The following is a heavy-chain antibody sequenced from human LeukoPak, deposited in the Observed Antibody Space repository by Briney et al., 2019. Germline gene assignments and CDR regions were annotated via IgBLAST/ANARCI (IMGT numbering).Heavy chain of an antibody. Sequence: GGSLRLSCAASGFTFTNYAMSWVRQGPGKGLECVSDISGSGDFTYYAHSVKGRSTISRDKSKNTLYLQMNSLRAEDTAVYYCAKDGARDGYNYPDYWGQGTLVTVSS. CDR2: ISGSGDFT. CDR3: AKDGARDGYNYPDY. V-gene: IGHV3-23*01. D-gene: IGHD5-24*01. J-gene: IGHJ4*02. CDR1: GFTFTNYA.